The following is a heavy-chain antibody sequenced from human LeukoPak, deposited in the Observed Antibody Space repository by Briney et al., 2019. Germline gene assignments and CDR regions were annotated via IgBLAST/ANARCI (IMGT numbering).Heavy chain of an antibody. J-gene: IGHJ6*03. V-gene: IGHV3-11*04. Sequence: PGGSLRLSCAASGFPFSDYYMSWIRQAPGKGLEWVSYISSSGSTIYYADSVKGRFTISRDNAKNSLYLQMNSLRAEDTAVYYCARDQGLKENPYYYYYMDVWGKGTTVTVSS. CDR2: ISSSGSTI. D-gene: IGHD3-16*01. CDR3: ARDQGLKENPYYYYYMDV. CDR1: GFPFSDYY.